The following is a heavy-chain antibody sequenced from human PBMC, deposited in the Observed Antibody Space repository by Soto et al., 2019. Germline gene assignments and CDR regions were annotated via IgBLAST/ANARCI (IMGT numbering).Heavy chain of an antibody. Sequence: ASVKVSCKSSGYSFSNFYVHWVRQAPGQGLEWMGIIDPSSGTTSYTQKFQERVTMTRDTSMSTVYMELSRLRSEDTAVYYCARGAVVVPNGLIAGMDVWGLGTTVTVSS. D-gene: IGHD2-15*01. CDR3: ARGAVVVPNGLIAGMDV. CDR1: GYSFSNFY. J-gene: IGHJ6*02. CDR2: IDPSSGTT. V-gene: IGHV1-46*01.